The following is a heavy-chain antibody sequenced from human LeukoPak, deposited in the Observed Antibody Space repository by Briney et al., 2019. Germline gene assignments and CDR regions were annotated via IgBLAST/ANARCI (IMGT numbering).Heavy chain of an antibody. CDR2: ISYDGTNI. CDR1: GFTFSSYV. Sequence: GGSLRLSCAASGFTFSSYVMHWVRQAPGKGLEWVAVISYDGTNIYYGDSVKGRFTISRDKSKNTLYLQMNSRRAEDTAVYYCARDGPSITTFGYFDYWGQGALLTVSS. CDR3: ARDGPSITTFGYFDY. J-gene: IGHJ4*02. V-gene: IGHV3-30*04. D-gene: IGHD1-14*01.